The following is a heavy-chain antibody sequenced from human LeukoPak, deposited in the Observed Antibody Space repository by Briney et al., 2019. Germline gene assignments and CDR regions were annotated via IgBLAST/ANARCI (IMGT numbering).Heavy chain of an antibody. Sequence: GASVKVSCKASGFTFTAYYMYWVRQAPGQGLEWMGWMNPNSGDTKYAQKFQGRVTMTRDTSISTAYMEMRRLRSDDTAVYYCARDRGGIVANRYYFDYWGQGTLVTVSS. CDR2: MNPNSGDT. J-gene: IGHJ4*02. CDR3: ARDRGGIVANRYYFDY. CDR1: GFTFTAYY. V-gene: IGHV1-2*02. D-gene: IGHD1-26*01.